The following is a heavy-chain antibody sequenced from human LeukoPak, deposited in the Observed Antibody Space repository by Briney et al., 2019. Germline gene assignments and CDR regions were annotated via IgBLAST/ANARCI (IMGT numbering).Heavy chain of an antibody. CDR3: TANYNY. V-gene: IGHV3-30*02. J-gene: IGHJ4*02. D-gene: IGHD3-10*01. CDR2: IKYDGDKK. Sequence: GGSLRLSCAASGLVFSNYGLHWVRQAPGRGLEWVAFIKYDGDKKYYSDSVKGRFTISRDNAKNTLYLHMNSLRAEDTAVYYCTANYNYWGQGTLVTVSS. CDR1: GLVFSNYG.